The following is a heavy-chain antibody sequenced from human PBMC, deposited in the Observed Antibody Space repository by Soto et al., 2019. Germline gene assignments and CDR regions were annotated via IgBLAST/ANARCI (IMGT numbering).Heavy chain of an antibody. Sequence: GASVKVSCKASGYTFTGYYMHWVRQAPGQGLEWMGWINPNSGGTNYAQKFQGWVTMTRDTSISTAYMELSRLRSDDTAVYYCARDLTDYSNYGGYYYYYGMDVWGQGTTVTVSS. CDR2: INPNSGGT. V-gene: IGHV1-2*04. CDR3: ARDLTDYSNYGGYYYYYGMDV. CDR1: GYTFTGYY. J-gene: IGHJ6*02. D-gene: IGHD4-4*01.